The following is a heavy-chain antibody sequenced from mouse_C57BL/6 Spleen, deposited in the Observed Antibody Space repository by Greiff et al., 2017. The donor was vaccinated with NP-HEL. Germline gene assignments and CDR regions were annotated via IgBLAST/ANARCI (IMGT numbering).Heavy chain of an antibody. V-gene: IGHV2-2*01. CDR1: GSSLTSYG. Sequence: QVQLQQSGPGLVQPSQSLSITCTVSGSSLTSYGVHWVRQSPGKGLEWLGVIWSGGSTDYNAAFISRLSISKDNSKSQVFFKMNSLQADDTAIYYCARGGVTTKGWYFDVWGTGTTVTVSS. CDR3: ARGGVTTKGWYFDV. CDR2: IWSGGST. D-gene: IGHD2-2*01. J-gene: IGHJ1*03.